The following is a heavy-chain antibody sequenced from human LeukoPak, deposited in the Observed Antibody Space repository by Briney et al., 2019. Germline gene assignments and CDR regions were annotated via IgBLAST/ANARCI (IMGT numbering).Heavy chain of an antibody. J-gene: IGHJ6*02. V-gene: IGHV4-61*02. CDR3: CRQWLVQGMDV. Sequence: SQTLSLTCTVSGGSISSGSYYWSWIRQPAGKGLEWIGRIYTSGGTNYNPSLKSRVTMSVDTSKNQFSLKLSSVTAADTAVYYCCRQWLVQGMDVWGQGTTVTVSS. D-gene: IGHD6-19*01. CDR2: IYTSGGT. CDR1: GGSISSGSYY.